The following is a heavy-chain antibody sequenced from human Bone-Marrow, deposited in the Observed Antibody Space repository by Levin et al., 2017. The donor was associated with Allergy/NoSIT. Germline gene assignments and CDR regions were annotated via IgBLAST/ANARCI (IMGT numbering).Heavy chain of an antibody. Sequence: GASVKVSCAGSGFTFSNAWMSWVRQAPGKGLEWVGRIKSKSDGGTTEDATPVKGRFTISRDDSKNTLYLQMNSLKTEDTAVYYCTTEIRWSPVDLDYWGQGTLVTVSS. D-gene: IGHD4-23*01. V-gene: IGHV3-15*01. CDR1: GFTFSNAW. CDR2: IKSKSDGGTT. J-gene: IGHJ4*02. CDR3: TTEIRWSPVDLDY.